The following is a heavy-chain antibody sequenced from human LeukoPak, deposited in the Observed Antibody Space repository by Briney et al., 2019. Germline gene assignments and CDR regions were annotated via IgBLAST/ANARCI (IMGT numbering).Heavy chain of an antibody. D-gene: IGHD3-10*01. CDR2: IRYDGSNK. CDR3: ARGEYGSGSYHIDY. V-gene: IGHV3-30*02. J-gene: IGHJ4*02. CDR1: GFTFSSYG. Sequence: GGSLRLSCAASGFTFSSYGMHWVRQAPGKGLEWVAFIRYDGSNKYYADSVKGRFTISRDNSKNTLYLQMNSLRAEDTAVYYCARGEYGSGSYHIDYWGQGTLVTVSS.